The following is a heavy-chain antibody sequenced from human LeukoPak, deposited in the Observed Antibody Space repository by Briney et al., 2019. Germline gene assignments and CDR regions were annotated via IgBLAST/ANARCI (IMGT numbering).Heavy chain of an antibody. CDR1: GGTFSSYA. J-gene: IGHJ4*02. Sequence: SVKVSCKASGGTFSSYAISWVRQAPGQGLEWMGRIIPILGIANYAQKFQGRVTITAGKSTSTAYMELSSLRSEDTAVYYCARAYDSIEFGSDYWGQGTLVTVSS. V-gene: IGHV1-69*04. D-gene: IGHD3-22*01. CDR3: ARAYDSIEFGSDY. CDR2: IIPILGIA.